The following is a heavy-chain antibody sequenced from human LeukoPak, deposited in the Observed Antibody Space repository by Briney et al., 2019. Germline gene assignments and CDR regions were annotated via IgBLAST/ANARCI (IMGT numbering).Heavy chain of an antibody. CDR3: ARSGFDEGWFDP. CDR2: IYYSGST. V-gene: IGHV4-39*07. CDR1: GGSISSSSYY. Sequence: SETLSLTCTVSGGSISSSSYYWGWIRQPPGKGLEWIGSIYYSGSTNYNPSLKSRVTISVDTSKTQFSLKLSSVTAADTAVYYCARSGFDEGWFDPWGQGTLVTVSS. D-gene: IGHD5-12*01. J-gene: IGHJ5*02.